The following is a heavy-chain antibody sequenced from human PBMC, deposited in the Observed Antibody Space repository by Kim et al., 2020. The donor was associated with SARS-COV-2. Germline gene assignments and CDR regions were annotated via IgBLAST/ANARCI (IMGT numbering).Heavy chain of an antibody. Sequence: KFQGRVTMTRDTSISTAYMELSRLRSDDTAVYYCARDSGSEYYYYYGMDVWGQGTTVTVSS. CDR3: ARDSGSEYYYYYGMDV. D-gene: IGHD2-15*01. J-gene: IGHJ6*02. V-gene: IGHV1-2*02.